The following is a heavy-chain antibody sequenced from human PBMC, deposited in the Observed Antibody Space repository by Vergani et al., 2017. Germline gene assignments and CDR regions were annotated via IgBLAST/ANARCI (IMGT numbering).Heavy chain of an antibody. CDR2: SYYSGST. CDR1: GGSISSGGYY. CDR3: ARVRRAIAAAGPEAGWFDP. Sequence: QVQLQESGPGLVKPSQTLSLTCTVSGGSISSGGYYWSWIRQHPGKGLEWIGYSYYSGSTYYNPSLKSRVTISVDTSKNQFSLKLSSVTAADTAVYYCARVRRAIAAAGPEAGWFDPWGQGTLVTVSS. V-gene: IGHV4-31*03. J-gene: IGHJ5*02. D-gene: IGHD6-13*01.